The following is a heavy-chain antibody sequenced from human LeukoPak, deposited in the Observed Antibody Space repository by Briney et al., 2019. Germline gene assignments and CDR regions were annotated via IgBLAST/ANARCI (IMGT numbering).Heavy chain of an antibody. Sequence: GGSLRLSCAASGFTFDDYTMHWVRQAPGKGLEWVSLISWDGGSTYYADSVKGRFTISRDNSKNSLYLQMNSLRTGDTALYYCAKDYCSGGSCYQYFSYYYMDVWGKGTTVTISS. J-gene: IGHJ6*03. D-gene: IGHD2-15*01. CDR2: ISWDGGST. CDR1: GFTFDDYT. V-gene: IGHV3-43*01. CDR3: AKDYCSGGSCYQYFSYYYMDV.